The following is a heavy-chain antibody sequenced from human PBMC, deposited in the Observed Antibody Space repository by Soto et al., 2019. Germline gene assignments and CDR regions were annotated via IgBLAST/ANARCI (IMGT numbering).Heavy chain of an antibody. CDR2: ISGSGGST. D-gene: IGHD3-16*02. CDR3: AKDDLGDYIWGSYRYTGVDY. Sequence: GGSLRLSCAASGFTFSSYAMSWVRQAPGKGLEWVSAISGSGGSTYYADSVKGRFTISRDNSKNTLYLQMNSLRAEDTAVYYCAKDDLGDYIWGSYRYTGVDYWGQGTLVTVSS. J-gene: IGHJ4*02. V-gene: IGHV3-23*01. CDR1: GFTFSSYA.